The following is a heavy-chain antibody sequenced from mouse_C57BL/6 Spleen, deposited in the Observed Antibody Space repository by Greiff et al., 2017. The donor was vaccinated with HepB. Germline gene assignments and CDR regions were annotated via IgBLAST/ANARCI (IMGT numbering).Heavy chain of an antibody. Sequence: VKLQESGPGLVAPSQSLSITCTVSGFSLTSYGVDWVRQSPGKGLEWLGVIWGVGSTNYNSALKSRLSISKDNSKSQVFLKMNSLQTDDTAMYYCARHDGYYGVKDAMDYWGQGTSVTVSS. CDR3: ARHDGYYGVKDAMDY. CDR2: IWGVGST. J-gene: IGHJ4*01. V-gene: IGHV2-6*01. D-gene: IGHD2-3*01. CDR1: GFSLTSYG.